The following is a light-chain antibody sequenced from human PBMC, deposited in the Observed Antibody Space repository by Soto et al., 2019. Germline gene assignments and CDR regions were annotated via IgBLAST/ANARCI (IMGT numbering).Light chain of an antibody. CDR3: QQRSNWPRT. CDR2: AAS. V-gene: IGKV3-15*01. J-gene: IGKJ1*01. CDR1: QSISYN. Sequence: EIVMTQSPATLSLSPGERATLSCRASQSISYNLAWYQQKPGQAPRLLIYAASTRATGIPARFSGSGSGTEFALTINSLQSEDFAVYYCQQRSNWPRTFGQGIKVDIK.